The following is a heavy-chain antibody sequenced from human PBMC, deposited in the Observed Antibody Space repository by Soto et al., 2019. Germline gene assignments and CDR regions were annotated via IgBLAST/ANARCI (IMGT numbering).Heavy chain of an antibody. J-gene: IGHJ6*02. CDR3: ARERYQVLSGGMDV. D-gene: IGHD2-8*01. V-gene: IGHV1-2*02. CDR1: GFSLTGYY. CDR2: INPNTGGT. Sequence: ASGKVACKASGFSLTGYYFHWIRAAPGQGLEWLGWINPNTGGTTYAQKFQGRVTLTWDTTINTAYMELSSLRPDDTAMYYCARERYQVLSGGMDVRGRRTSVTFS.